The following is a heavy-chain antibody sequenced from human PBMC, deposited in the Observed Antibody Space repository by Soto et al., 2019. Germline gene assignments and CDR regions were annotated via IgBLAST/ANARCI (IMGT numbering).Heavy chain of an antibody. D-gene: IGHD3-10*01. Sequence: QVQVMQSGAQLTQPGASVKVSCETSGYPLPTHGLSWVRQAPGQGLEWMGWIVGDSGNTVYAQKFQGRVTMYRDTSTSTGYMELRRLTSDDSALYYCATVSGYGSGSRRFDFWGQGTLVSVSS. CDR1: GYPLPTHG. CDR2: IVGDSGNT. CDR3: ATVSGYGSGSRRFDF. J-gene: IGHJ4*02. V-gene: IGHV1-18*01.